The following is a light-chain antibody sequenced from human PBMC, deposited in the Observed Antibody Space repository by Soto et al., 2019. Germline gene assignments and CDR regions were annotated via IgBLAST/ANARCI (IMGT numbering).Light chain of an antibody. CDR1: QGISSF. Sequence: SQLTQTPSSLSASVGDRVTITCRASQGISSFLAWYQQKPGKAPKLLIYAASSLQSGVPSRFSGSGFGTDFTLTITSLQPEDFATYYCQQVESYPSTFGGGTKVDIK. CDR3: QQVESYPST. CDR2: AAS. J-gene: IGKJ4*01. V-gene: IGKV1-9*01.